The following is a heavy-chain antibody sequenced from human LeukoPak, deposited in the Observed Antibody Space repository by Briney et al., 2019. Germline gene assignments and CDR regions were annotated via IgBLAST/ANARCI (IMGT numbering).Heavy chain of an antibody. CDR1: GGSISSSSYY. CDR3: ARGYGDNPGAFDI. J-gene: IGHJ3*02. V-gene: IGHV4-39*07. CDR2: IYYSGNT. D-gene: IGHD4-23*01. Sequence: SETLSLTCTVSGGSISSSSYYWGWIRQPPGKGLEWIASIYYSGNTYYNPSLKSRVTISVDTSKNQFSLKLSSVTAADTAVYFCARGYGDNPGAFDIWGQGTLVTVSS.